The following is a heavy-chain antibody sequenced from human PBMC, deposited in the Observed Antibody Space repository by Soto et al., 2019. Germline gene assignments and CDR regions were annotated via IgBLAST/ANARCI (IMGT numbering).Heavy chain of an antibody. CDR2: IYNSGRY. CDR3: ARVGTHLYFDY. J-gene: IGHJ4*02. V-gene: IGHV4-61*01. Sequence: SETLSLTCTVSGGSVSSGSYYWSWIRQSPDKGLEWIGYIYNSGRYNYNPSLKSRVAISLDTSKSQFSLKLTSVTATDTAVYYCARVGTHLYFDYWGQGTLVTVSS. CDR1: GGSVSSGSYY. D-gene: IGHD1-1*01.